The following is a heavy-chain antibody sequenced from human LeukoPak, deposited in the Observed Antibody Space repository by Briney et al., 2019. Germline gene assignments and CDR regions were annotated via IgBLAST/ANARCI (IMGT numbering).Heavy chain of an antibody. J-gene: IGHJ3*02. CDR2: IYSSGST. CDR3: ARRHGAAAGDAFDI. D-gene: IGHD6-13*01. Sequence: AETLSLTCTVSGGSLSSYYWSWIRKPARTGLEWIGRIYSSGSTNYNPSLKSRVNMSVDTSKNQFSLKLSSVTAADTAMCYCARRHGAAAGDAFDIWGQGTMVTVSS. V-gene: IGHV4-4*07. CDR1: GGSLSSYY.